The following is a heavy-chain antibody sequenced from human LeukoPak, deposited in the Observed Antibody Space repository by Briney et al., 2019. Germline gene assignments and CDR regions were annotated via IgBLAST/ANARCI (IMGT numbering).Heavy chain of an antibody. Sequence: GGSLRLSCAASGFTFSSYCMQWVRQAPGKGLEWVALISYDGSNKHYADSVKGRFTISRDNSKNTLYLQMNSLRAEDTAVYYCAKDGAASWFGEATWGQGTLVTVSS. D-gene: IGHD3-10*01. V-gene: IGHV3-30*18. CDR2: ISYDGSNK. J-gene: IGHJ5*02. CDR1: GFTFSSYC. CDR3: AKDGAASWFGEAT.